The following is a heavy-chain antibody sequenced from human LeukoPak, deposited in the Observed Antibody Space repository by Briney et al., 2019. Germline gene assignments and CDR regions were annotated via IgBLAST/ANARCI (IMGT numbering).Heavy chain of an antibody. CDR2: IYTSGST. V-gene: IGHV4-4*07. Sequence: SETLSLPCAVYGGSFSGYYWSWIRQPPGKGLEWIGRIYTSGSTNYNPSLKSRVTMSVDTSKNQFSLKLSSVTAADTAVYYCARDRASRSSSWFDYWGQGTLVTVSS. J-gene: IGHJ4*02. CDR3: ARDRASRSSSWFDY. D-gene: IGHD6-13*01. CDR1: GGSFSGYY.